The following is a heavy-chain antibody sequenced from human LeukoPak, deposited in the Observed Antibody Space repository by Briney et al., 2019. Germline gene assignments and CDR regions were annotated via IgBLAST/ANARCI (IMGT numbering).Heavy chain of an antibody. Sequence: PGRSLRLSCAASGFRFEDYAMNWVRQAPEKGLEWVASINWNGNDIVYADSVKGRFTISRDNAKKSVFLQMTSLRTEDVALYYCAKGTSSTILGLEFDFWGQGTLVTVSS. CDR2: INWNGNDI. D-gene: IGHD3-3*01. CDR3: AKGTSSTILGLEFDF. J-gene: IGHJ4*02. V-gene: IGHV3-9*03. CDR1: GFRFEDYA.